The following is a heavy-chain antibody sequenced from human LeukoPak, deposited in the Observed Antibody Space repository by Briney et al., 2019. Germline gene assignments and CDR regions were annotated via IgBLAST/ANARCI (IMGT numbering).Heavy chain of an antibody. CDR3: AKGFSTTVVTPFDY. CDR2: ISWNSGSI. Sequence: PGGSLRLSCAASGFTFDDYAMHWVRQAPGKGLEWVSGISWNSGSIGYADSVKGRFTISRDNAKNSLYLQMDSLRAEDTALYYCAKGFSTTVVTPFDYWGQGTLVTVSS. V-gene: IGHV3-9*01. J-gene: IGHJ4*02. D-gene: IGHD4-23*01. CDR1: GFTFDDYA.